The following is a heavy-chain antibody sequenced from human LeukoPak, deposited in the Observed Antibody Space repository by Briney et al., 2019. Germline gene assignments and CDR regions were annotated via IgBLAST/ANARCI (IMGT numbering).Heavy chain of an antibody. Sequence: GGSLRLSCAASGFTFDDYAMHWVRQAPGKGLEWVSGISWNSGSIGYADSVKGRFTISRDNAKNSLYLQMNSLRAEDMALYYCAKDGGSGPDYWGQGTLVTVSS. CDR2: ISWNSGSI. D-gene: IGHD6-19*01. V-gene: IGHV3-9*03. J-gene: IGHJ4*02. CDR3: AKDGGSGPDY. CDR1: GFTFDDYA.